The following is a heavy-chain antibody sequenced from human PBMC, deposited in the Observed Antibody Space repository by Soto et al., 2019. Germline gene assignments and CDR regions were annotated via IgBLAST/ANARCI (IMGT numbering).Heavy chain of an antibody. CDR1: GFSFSDHY. Sequence: PGGSLRLSCAASGFSFSDHYMDWVRQAPGKGLEWVGRIRNKAKGYTTEYAASVKDRFRISRDDSKDSLYLQVSSPKTEDTAVYFGASVPEAGGAKRHHSDFWGQGTLVTVSS. D-gene: IGHD3-10*02. J-gene: IGHJ4*02. V-gene: IGHV3-72*01. CDR3: ASVPEAGGAKRHHSDF. CDR2: IRNKAKGYTT.